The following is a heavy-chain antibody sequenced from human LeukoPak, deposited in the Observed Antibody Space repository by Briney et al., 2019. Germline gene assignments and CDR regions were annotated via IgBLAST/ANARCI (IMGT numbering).Heavy chain of an antibody. D-gene: IGHD6-6*01. Sequence: PSETLSLTCTVSGGSISSSSYYWGWIRQPPGKGLEWIGSIYYSGSTYYNPSLKSRVTISVDTSKNQFSLKLSSVTAADTAVYYCALSIAARPGAFDIWGQGTMVTVSS. V-gene: IGHV4-39*07. CDR2: IYYSGST. CDR1: GGSISSSSYY. CDR3: ALSIAARPGAFDI. J-gene: IGHJ3*02.